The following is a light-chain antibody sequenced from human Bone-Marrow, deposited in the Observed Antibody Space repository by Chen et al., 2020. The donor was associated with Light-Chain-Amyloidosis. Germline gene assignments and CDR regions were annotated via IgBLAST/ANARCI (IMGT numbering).Light chain of an antibody. CDR2: EVS. CDR3: SSYTGSSTYV. Sequence: QSALTQPASVSGSPGQSIPISCTGTSMYVGGYKYVYCYQHHPGKAPKLTIYEVSDRPSGISNRFCGSKSGNTACLTNSGLQDEDEADYYCSSYTGSSTYVFGTGTKVTVL. V-gene: IGLV2-14*01. J-gene: IGLJ1*01. CDR1: SMYVGGYKY.